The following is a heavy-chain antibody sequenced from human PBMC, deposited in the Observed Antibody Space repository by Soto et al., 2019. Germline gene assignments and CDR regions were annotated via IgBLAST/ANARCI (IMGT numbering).Heavy chain of an antibody. J-gene: IGHJ5*02. D-gene: IGHD6-13*01. Sequence: SETLSLTCTVSGGSISGDYYWNWIRQAPGKGLEWIGYVYHTGSTYHNPSLKSRGSISVDTSNNQFSLKLSSVTAADTAVYFCARGSTWQGRDWFDPWGQGTLVTVSS. CDR1: GGSISGDYY. CDR2: VYHTGST. V-gene: IGHV4-30-4*01. CDR3: ARGSTWQGRDWFDP.